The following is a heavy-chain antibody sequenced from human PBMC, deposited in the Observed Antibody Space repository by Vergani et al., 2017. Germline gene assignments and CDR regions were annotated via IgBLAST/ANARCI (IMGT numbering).Heavy chain of an antibody. D-gene: IGHD2/OR15-2a*01. CDR1: GFTFSTYD. CDR2: IGTAGDT. CDR3: AKDDEYYGPDTLHYFDF. Sequence: EVQLVESGGGLVKPGGSLRLSCAASGFTFSTYDMHWVRQATGKGLEWVSAIGTAGDTYYPGSVKGRFTISKDNSKNTVYLQLNSLTDGDTALYYCAKDDEYYGPDTLHYFDFWGQGIQVTVSS. V-gene: IGHV3-13*01. J-gene: IGHJ4*02.